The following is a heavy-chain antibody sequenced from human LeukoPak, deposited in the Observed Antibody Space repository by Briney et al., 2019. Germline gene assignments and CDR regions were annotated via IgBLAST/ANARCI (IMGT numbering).Heavy chain of an antibody. J-gene: IGHJ4*02. CDR1: GGSISSGSYY. CDR3: ARARPLCGDYHY. Sequence: SETLSLTCTVSGGSISSGSYYWGWIRQPPGKGLEWIGSIFYSGSTYYNPSLKSRVTISIDTSKNQFSLKLSSVTAADTAVYYCARARPLCGDYHYWGQGTLVTVSS. V-gene: IGHV4-39*07. CDR2: IFYSGST. D-gene: IGHD4-17*01.